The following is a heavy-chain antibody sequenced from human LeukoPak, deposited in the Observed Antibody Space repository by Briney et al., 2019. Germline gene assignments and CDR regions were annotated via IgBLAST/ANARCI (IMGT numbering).Heavy chain of an antibody. CDR1: GFTFSSYA. CDR3: AKISITMVRGVFDY. J-gene: IGHJ4*02. V-gene: IGHV3-23*01. D-gene: IGHD3-10*01. Sequence: PGGSLSLSCAASGFTFSSYAMSWFRQPPGKGLDWVSAISGSGGSTYYADSVKGRFTISRDNSKNTLYLQMNSLRAEDTAVYYCAKISITMVRGVFDYWGQGTLVTVSS. CDR2: ISGSGGST.